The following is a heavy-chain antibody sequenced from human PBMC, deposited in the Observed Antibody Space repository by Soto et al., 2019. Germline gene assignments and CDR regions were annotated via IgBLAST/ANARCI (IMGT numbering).Heavy chain of an antibody. J-gene: IGHJ4*02. CDR1: GGSFSGYY. CDR2: INHSGST. Sequence: SETLSLTCAVYGGSFSGYYWSWIRQPPGKGLEWIGEINHSGSTNYNPSLKSRVTISVDTSKNQFSLKLSSVTAADTAVYYCARLALEGYFDYWGQGTLVTVSS. CDR3: ARLALEGYFDY. V-gene: IGHV4-34*01.